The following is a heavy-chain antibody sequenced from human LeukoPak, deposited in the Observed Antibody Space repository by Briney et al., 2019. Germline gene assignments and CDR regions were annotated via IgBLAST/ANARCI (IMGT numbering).Heavy chain of an antibody. D-gene: IGHD5-12*01. CDR2: IIPMFDTA. J-gene: IGHJ4*02. CDR1: GGTLSTYA. V-gene: IGHV1-69*13. Sequence: GASVKVSCKASGGTLSTYAISWVRQAPGHGLEWIGGIIPMFDTAYYAQKFQGRVTITADESTSTSYMELSSLRSEDTAVYYCARDSGYDYTPFDDWGQGTLVIVSS. CDR3: ARDSGYDYTPFDD.